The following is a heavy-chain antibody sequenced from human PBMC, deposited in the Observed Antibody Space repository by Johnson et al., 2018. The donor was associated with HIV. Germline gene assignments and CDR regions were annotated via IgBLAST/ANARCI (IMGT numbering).Heavy chain of an antibody. J-gene: IGHJ3*02. CDR3: AREAGAFDI. V-gene: IGHV3-30-3*01. CDR1: GFSFSTYS. CDR2: ISYDGSNK. Sequence: QVQLVESGGGVVQPGRSLRLSCAASGFSFSTYSMHWVRQAPGKGLEWVAVISYDGSNKFYADSVKGRFTISRDSSKNTLFLQMNTLRAEDTAVYYCAREAGAFDIWGQGTTVTVSP.